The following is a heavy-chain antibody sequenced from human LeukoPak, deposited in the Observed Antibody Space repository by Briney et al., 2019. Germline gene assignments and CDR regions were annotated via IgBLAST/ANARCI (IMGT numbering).Heavy chain of an antibody. CDR2: IYYSGST. V-gene: IGHV4-30-4*08. D-gene: IGHD1-26*01. J-gene: IGHJ4*02. CDR1: GGSISSGDYY. CDR3: ARAPVGATRAIDY. Sequence: SETLSLTCTVSGGSISSGDYYWSWIRQPPGKGLEWIGYIYYSGSTYYNPSLKSRVTISVDTSKNQLSLKLSSVTAADTAVYYCARAPVGATRAIDYWGQGTLVTVSS.